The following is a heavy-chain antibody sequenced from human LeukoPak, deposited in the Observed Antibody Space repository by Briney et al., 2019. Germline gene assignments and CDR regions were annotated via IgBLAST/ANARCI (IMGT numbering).Heavy chain of an antibody. D-gene: IGHD5-18*01. Sequence: ASVKVSCKASGYTFTSYGISWVRQAPGQGLEWVGWISAFNGYTNYIQKFQGRVTMTTDTSTSTAYMELRSLRSDDTAVYCCVRDRRFSSGLSYYYYGMDVWGQGTTVTVSS. CDR1: GYTFTSYG. CDR2: ISAFNGYT. CDR3: VRDRRFSSGLSYYYYGMDV. V-gene: IGHV1-18*01. J-gene: IGHJ6*02.